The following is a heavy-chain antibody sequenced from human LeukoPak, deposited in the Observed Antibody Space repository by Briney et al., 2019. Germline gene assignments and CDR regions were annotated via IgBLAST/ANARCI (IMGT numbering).Heavy chain of an antibody. CDR3: ARDVFVGATREFDY. D-gene: IGHD1-26*01. Sequence: GASVKVSCKASGYTFTGYYMHWVRQAPGQGLEWMGWINPNSGGTNYAQKFQGRVTMTRDTSISTAYMELSRLRSDDTAVYYCARDVFVGATREFDYWGQGTLVTVSS. CDR2: INPNSGGT. J-gene: IGHJ4*02. CDR1: GYTFTGYY. V-gene: IGHV1-2*02.